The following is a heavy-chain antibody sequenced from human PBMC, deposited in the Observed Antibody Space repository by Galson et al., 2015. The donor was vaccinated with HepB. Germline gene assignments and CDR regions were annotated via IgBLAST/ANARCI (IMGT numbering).Heavy chain of an antibody. CDR1: GGAFDKYN. Sequence: SVKVSCKASGGAFDKYNFNWVRQAPGQGLEWMGKIIPVLDITKYAQKFQGRVTTTADTSTSTAYMELSSLRSDDAALYYCARSHYYDSSPFDSWGQGTLVTVSS. D-gene: IGHD3-22*01. CDR2: IIPVLDIT. V-gene: IGHV1-69*02. CDR3: ARSHYYDSSPFDS. J-gene: IGHJ4*02.